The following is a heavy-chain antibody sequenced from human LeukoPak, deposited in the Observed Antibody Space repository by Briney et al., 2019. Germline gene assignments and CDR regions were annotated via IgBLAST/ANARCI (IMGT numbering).Heavy chain of an antibody. CDR1: GSTFSSYA. CDR2: ISYDGSNK. CDR3: ARGSRPYSSSWYDIDY. V-gene: IGHV3-30-3*01. Sequence: GGSLRLSCAASGSTFSSYAMHWVRQAPGKGLEWVAVISYDGSNKYYADSVKGRFTISRDNSKNTLYLQMNSLRAEDTAVYYCARGSRPYSSSWYDIDYWGQGTLVTVSS. D-gene: IGHD6-13*01. J-gene: IGHJ4*01.